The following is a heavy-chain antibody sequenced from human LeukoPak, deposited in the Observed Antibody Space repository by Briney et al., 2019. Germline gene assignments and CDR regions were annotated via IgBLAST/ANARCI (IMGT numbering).Heavy chain of an antibody. CDR3: VKASRSSSWYFDY. CDR2: ISSNGGTT. Sequence: PGGSLRLSCSASGFTFMTYAMHWVRQAPGKGLEYVSAISSNGGTTYYADSVKGRFATSRDNSKNTLYLQMSSLRAEDTAVYYCVKASRSSSWYFDYWGQGTLVTVSS. CDR1: GFTFMTYA. V-gene: IGHV3-64D*08. D-gene: IGHD6-13*01. J-gene: IGHJ4*02.